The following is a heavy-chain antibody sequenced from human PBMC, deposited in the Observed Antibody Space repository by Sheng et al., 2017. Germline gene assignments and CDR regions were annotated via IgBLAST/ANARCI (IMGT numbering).Heavy chain of an antibody. CDR1: GGTFSSYT. J-gene: IGHJ3*02. Sequence: QVQLVQSGAEVKKPGSSVKVSCKASGGTFSSYTISWVRQAPGQGLEWMGRIIPILGIANYAQKFQGRVTITADKSTSTAYMELSSLRSEDTAVYYCARENYYDSSGFYGAFDIWGQGTMVTVSS. CDR3: ARENYYDSSGFYGAFDI. D-gene: IGHD3-22*01. V-gene: IGHV1-69*08. CDR2: IIPILGIA.